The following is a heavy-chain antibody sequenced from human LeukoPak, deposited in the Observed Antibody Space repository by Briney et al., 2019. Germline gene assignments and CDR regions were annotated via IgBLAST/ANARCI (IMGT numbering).Heavy chain of an antibody. J-gene: IGHJ4*02. CDR3: ARQYYDILTGYYNFDY. V-gene: IGHV1-2*04. CDR1: GYTFSGYY. D-gene: IGHD3-9*01. Sequence: ASVTVSCKASGYTFSGYYMHWVRQAPGQGLEWMGCINPNSGCTNYPQKFPGWVTMTRDTSISTAYMELSRLRAADTAVYYCARQYYDILTGYYNFDYWGQGTLVTVSS. CDR2: INPNSGCT.